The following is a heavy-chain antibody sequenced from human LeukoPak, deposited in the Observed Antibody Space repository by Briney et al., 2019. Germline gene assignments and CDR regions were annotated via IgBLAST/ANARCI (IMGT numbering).Heavy chain of an antibody. J-gene: IGHJ4*02. CDR3: SRDGGPDYNDIDF. CDR1: GFIFRSYS. D-gene: IGHD4-4*01. Sequence: GALSLSCAASGFIFRSYSMHWVRRAPGRGLESVAVISEDGTNKYYAGSVEGRFTIARDNAENTLYLQMNSLRPEDTALYYCSRDGGPDYNDIDFWGQGTLVTVSS. V-gene: IGHV3-30*04. CDR2: ISEDGTNK.